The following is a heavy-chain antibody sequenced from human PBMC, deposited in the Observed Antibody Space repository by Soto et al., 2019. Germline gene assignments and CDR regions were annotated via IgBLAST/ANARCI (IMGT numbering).Heavy chain of an antibody. D-gene: IGHD3-3*01. J-gene: IGHJ4*02. CDR1: CYTFTSYG. CDR3: ARDRDFWSGYLPENYFDY. CDR2: ISAYNGNT. V-gene: IGHV1-18*04. Sequence: GASVQVSCKASCYTFTSYGISWVRQAPGQGLEWMGWISAYNGNTNYAQKLQGRVTMTTDTSTSTAYMELRSLRSDDTAVYYCARDRDFWSGYLPENYFDYWGQGTLVTVSS.